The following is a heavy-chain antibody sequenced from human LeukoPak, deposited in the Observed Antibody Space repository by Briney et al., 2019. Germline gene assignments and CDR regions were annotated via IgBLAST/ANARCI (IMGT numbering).Heavy chain of an antibody. V-gene: IGHV3-23*01. CDR2: TSGSGSST. J-gene: IGHJ4*02. CDR3: AKDAQGLVRGGIYFDF. CDR1: GFTFKTYA. Sequence: GGSLRLSCAASGFTFKTYAMNWVRQVPGKGPEWVSSTSGSGSSTDYADSVKGRFTISRDNSKNTLYLQMNSLRAEDTVLYYCAKDAQGLVRGGIYFDFWGQGSLVTVSS. D-gene: IGHD6-19*01.